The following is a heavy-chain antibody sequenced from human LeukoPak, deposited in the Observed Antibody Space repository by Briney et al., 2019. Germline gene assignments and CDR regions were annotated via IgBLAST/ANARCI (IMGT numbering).Heavy chain of an antibody. CDR2: INWNGGST. Sequence: GGSLRLSCAASGFTFDDYGMSWVRQAPGKGLEWVSGINWNGGSTGYADSVKGRFTISRDNAKNSLYLQMNSLRAEDTALYYCATSSGRNYYYYYMDVWGKGTTVTVSS. J-gene: IGHJ6*03. CDR1: GFTFDDYG. CDR3: ATSSGRNYYYYYMDV. V-gene: IGHV3-20*04. D-gene: IGHD3-22*01.